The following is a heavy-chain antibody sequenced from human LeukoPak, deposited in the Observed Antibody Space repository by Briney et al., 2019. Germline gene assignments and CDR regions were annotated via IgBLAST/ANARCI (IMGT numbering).Heavy chain of an antibody. V-gene: IGHV1-18*01. J-gene: IGHJ4*02. D-gene: IGHD2-21*01. CDR1: GYTFTSYG. CDR3: ASSSDLVVIGFDY. Sequence: GASVQVSCKASGYTFTSYGISWVRQAPGQGLEWMGWISAYNGDTNYAQKLQGRVTMTTDTSTSTAYMELRSLRSDDTAVYYCASSSDLVVIGFDYWGQGTLVIVSS. CDR2: ISAYNGDT.